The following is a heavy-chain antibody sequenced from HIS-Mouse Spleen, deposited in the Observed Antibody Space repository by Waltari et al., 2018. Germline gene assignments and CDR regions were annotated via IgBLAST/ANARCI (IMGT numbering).Heavy chain of an antibody. V-gene: IGHV1-2*02. CDR2: INPNSGGT. CDR1: GYTFTGYY. Sequence: QVQLVQSGAEVKKPGASVKVSCQASGYTFTGYYMHWMRQAPGQGLEWMGWINPNSGGTNYAQKFQGRVTMTRDTSISTAYMELSRLRSDDTAVYYCARDTLKNGYYFDYWGQGTLVTVSS. D-gene: IGHD2-8*01. CDR3: ARDTLKNGYYFDY. J-gene: IGHJ4*02.